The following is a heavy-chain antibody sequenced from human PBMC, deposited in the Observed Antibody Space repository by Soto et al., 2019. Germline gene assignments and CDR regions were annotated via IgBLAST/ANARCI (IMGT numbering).Heavy chain of an antibody. CDR1: GFTFSRSN. CDR2: ITSNSDYK. V-gene: IGHV3-21*01. J-gene: IGHJ4*02. CDR3: ARYSGTYRDY. Sequence: PGGSLRLSCAASGFTFSRSNMNWVRQAPGKGLEWVSSITSNSDYKFYADSVKGRFTISRDNAKNSLYLQMNSLRVEDTAVYFCARYSGTYRDYWGQGTLVTVSS. D-gene: IGHD1-26*01.